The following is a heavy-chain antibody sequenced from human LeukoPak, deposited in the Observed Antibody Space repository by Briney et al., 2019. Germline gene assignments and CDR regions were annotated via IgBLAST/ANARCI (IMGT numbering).Heavy chain of an antibody. CDR3: GTLLSNGPFDY. CDR1: GYTFTGYY. CDR2: IYPNSGAT. Sequence: ASVKVSCKASGYTFTGYYMHWVRQAPGQGLEWMGWIYPNSGATKYAQKFQGRVTMTRDTSISTAYMELSRLRSDDTAAYYCGTLLSNGPFDYWGQGSLVTVSS. J-gene: IGHJ4*02. V-gene: IGHV1-2*02.